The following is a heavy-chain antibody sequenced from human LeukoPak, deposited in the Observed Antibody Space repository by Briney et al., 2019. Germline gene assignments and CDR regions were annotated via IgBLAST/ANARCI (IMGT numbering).Heavy chain of an antibody. CDR2: IYSGGST. J-gene: IGHJ4*02. V-gene: IGHV3-53*05. CDR1: GFTVSNY. CDR3: ASLDS. Sequence: GGSLRLSCAASGFTVSNYMSWVRQAPGKGLEWVSVIYSGGSTYYADSVKGRFTISRDNSKNTLSLQMNSLRPEDTALYYCASLDSWGQGTLVTVSS.